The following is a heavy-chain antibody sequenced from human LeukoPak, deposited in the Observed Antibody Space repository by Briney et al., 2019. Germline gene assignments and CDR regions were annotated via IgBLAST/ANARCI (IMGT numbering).Heavy chain of an antibody. CDR2: MNPNNGNT. Sequence: ASVKVSCKASGYTFTSYDINWVRQATGQGLEWMGWMNPNNGNTGYAQNFQGRVTITRNTSISTAYMDLSSLGSEDTAVYYCARGPGAINDYYMDVWGKGTTVTVSS. D-gene: IGHD2-2*01. J-gene: IGHJ6*03. CDR3: ARGPGAINDYYMDV. CDR1: GYTFTSYD. V-gene: IGHV1-8*03.